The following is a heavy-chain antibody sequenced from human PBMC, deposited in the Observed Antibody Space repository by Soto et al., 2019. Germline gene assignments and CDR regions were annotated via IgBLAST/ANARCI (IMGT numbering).Heavy chain of an antibody. J-gene: IGHJ4*02. D-gene: IGHD4-17*01. CDR1: GGTFSNYP. CDR3: ARVSYGDYGLDY. CDR2: IIPIFGTA. Sequence: QVQLVQSEAEVKKPGSSVKVSCKASGGTFSNYPISWVRQAPGQGLEWMGGIIPIFGTANYAQKFQGRVTITADESTSTAYMELSSLRSEDTAVYYCARVSYGDYGLDYWGQGTLLTVSS. V-gene: IGHV1-69*01.